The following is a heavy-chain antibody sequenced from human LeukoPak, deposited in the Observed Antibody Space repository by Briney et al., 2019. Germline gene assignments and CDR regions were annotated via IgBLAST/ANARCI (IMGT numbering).Heavy chain of an antibody. J-gene: IGHJ4*02. CDR3: ARKSYGGNYYFDY. Sequence: GGSLRLSCAASGFTFSSYGMHWVRQAPGKGLEWVAVIWYDGSNKYYADSVKGRFTISRDNSKNTLYLQMNSLRAEDTAVYYCARKSYGGNYYFDYWGQGTLVTVSS. CDR2: IWYDGSNK. CDR1: GFTFSSYG. V-gene: IGHV3-33*01. D-gene: IGHD4-23*01.